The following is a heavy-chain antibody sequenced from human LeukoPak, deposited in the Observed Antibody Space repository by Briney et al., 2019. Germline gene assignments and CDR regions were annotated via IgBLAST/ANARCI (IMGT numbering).Heavy chain of an antibody. V-gene: IGHV4-34*01. CDR3: ARGRRITMIVVVINWFDP. J-gene: IGHJ5*02. Sequence: SETLSLTRAVYGGSFSGYYWSWIRQPPGKGLEWIGEINHSGSTNYNPSLKSRVTISVDTSKNQFSLKLSSVTAADTAVYYCARGRRITMIVVVINWFDPWGQGTLVTVSS. D-gene: IGHD3-22*01. CDR2: INHSGST. CDR1: GGSFSGYY.